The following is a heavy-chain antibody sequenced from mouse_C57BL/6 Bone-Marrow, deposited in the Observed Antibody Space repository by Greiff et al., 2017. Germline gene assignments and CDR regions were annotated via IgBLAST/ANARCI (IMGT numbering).Heavy chain of an antibody. CDR1: GYTFTSYW. CDR2: INPSSGYT. Sequence: QVQLQQSGAELAKPGASVKLSCKASGYTFTSYWMHWVKQRPGQGLEWIGYINPSSGYTKYNQKFKDKATLTADKSSSTAYMQLSSLTYEDSAVYYCARTMGVIYYYGEGFAYWGQGTLVTVSA. V-gene: IGHV1-7*01. J-gene: IGHJ3*01. D-gene: IGHD1-1*01. CDR3: ARTMGVIYYYGEGFAY.